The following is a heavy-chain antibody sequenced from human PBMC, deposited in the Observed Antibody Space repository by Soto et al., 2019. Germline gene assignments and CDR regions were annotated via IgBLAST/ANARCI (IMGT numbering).Heavy chain of an antibody. CDR1: GFTFSNAW. J-gene: IGHJ4*02. V-gene: IGHV3-15*01. D-gene: IGHD3-3*01. CDR2: IKSTTDGGTT. CDR3: TGAYYDFWSGYKD. Sequence: EVQLVESGGGLVKPGGSLRLSCAASGFTFSNAWMSWVRQAPGKGLEWVGRIKSTTDGGTTDYAAPVKGRFTISRDDSKNTLYLQMNSLKTEDTAVYYCTGAYYDFWSGYKDWGQGTLVTVSS.